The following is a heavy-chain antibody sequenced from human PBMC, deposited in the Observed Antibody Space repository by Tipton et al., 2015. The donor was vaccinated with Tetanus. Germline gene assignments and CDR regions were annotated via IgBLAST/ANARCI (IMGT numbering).Heavy chain of an antibody. Sequence: QLVQSGPEVKKPGSSVKVSCKASGGTFSSYAISWVRQAPGQGLEWMGGIIPIFGTANYAQKFQGRVTITADKSTSTAYMELSSLRSEDTAVYYCARAVGIAAGSQFFFDIWGQGTMVTVSS. J-gene: IGHJ3*02. CDR1: GGTFSSYA. CDR2: IIPIFGTA. D-gene: IGHD6-13*01. CDR3: ARAVGIAAGSQFFFDI. V-gene: IGHV1-69*06.